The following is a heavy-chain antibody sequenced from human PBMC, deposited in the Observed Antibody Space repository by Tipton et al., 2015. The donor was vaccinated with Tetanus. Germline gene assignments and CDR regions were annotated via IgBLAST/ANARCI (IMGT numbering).Heavy chain of an antibody. CDR1: GGPIRDSDYY. Sequence: TLSLTCSVSGGPIRDSDYYWGWVRLPPGKGLEWIGSFFYSGSTYYHPSLKSRVTISVDTSKNQFSLELSAVTAADTAVYYCARDIEEVGATKYFDYWGQGTLVTVSS. D-gene: IGHD1-26*01. J-gene: IGHJ4*02. V-gene: IGHV4-39*02. CDR3: ARDIEEVGATKYFDY. CDR2: FFYSGST.